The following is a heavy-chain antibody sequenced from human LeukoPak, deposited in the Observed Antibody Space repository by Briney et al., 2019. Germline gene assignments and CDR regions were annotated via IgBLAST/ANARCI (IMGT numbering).Heavy chain of an antibody. Sequence: GGSLRLSCAASGFTFSDYDMHWVRQATGKGLEWVSAIGTAGDTYYTGSVKGRFTISRENAKNSLYLQMNSLRAGDTAVFYCAIRTSRGGSGSSYFDSWGQGTLVTVSS. CDR2: IGTAGDT. D-gene: IGHD3-10*01. CDR1: GFTFSDYD. CDR3: AIRTSRGGSGSSYFDS. V-gene: IGHV3-13*01. J-gene: IGHJ4*02.